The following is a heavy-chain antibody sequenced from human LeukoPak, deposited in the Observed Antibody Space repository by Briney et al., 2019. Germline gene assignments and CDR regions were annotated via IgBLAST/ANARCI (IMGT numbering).Heavy chain of an antibody. V-gene: IGHV4-39*07. CDR2: LYSNGNT. Sequence: SETLSLTCTVSGDSISSSVYYWGWIRQPPGKGLEWIGTLYSNGNTYYNPSLKSRVTISVDTSKNQLSLEVTSATAADTAMYYCARNGAFCMDYWGQGIMVTVSS. D-gene: IGHD2-8*01. J-gene: IGHJ4*02. CDR3: ARNGAFCMDY. CDR1: GDSISSSVYY.